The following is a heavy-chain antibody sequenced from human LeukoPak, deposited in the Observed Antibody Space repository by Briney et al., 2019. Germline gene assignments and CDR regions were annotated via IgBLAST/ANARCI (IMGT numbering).Heavy chain of an antibody. CDR1: GFTFSSYS. J-gene: IGHJ5*02. V-gene: IGHV3-21*01. D-gene: IGHD2-2*01. Sequence: GGSLRLSCAASGFTFSSYSMNWVRQAPGKGLEWVSSISSSSSYIYYADSVKGRFTISRDNAKNSLYLQMNSLRDEDTAVYYCASGKYCSITNCFGWFDPWGQGTLVTVSS. CDR2: ISSSSSYI. CDR3: ASGKYCSITNCFGWFDP.